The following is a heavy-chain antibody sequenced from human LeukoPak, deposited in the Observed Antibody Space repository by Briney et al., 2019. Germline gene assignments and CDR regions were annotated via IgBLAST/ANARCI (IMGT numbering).Heavy chain of an antibody. CDR1: GFTFSSYW. D-gene: IGHD3-3*01. CDR3: VRDLPHYDFWSGSPY. CDR2: INSGGSST. Sequence: GGSLRLSCAASGFTFSSYWMHWVRQAPGKGLVWVSRINSGGSSTSYADSVKGRFTISGDNAKNTLYLQMNSLRAEDTAVYYCVRDLPHYDFWSGSPYWGQGTLVTVSS. J-gene: IGHJ4*02. V-gene: IGHV3-74*01.